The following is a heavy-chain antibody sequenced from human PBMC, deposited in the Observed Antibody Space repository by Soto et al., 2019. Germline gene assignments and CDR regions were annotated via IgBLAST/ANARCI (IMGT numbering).Heavy chain of an antibody. J-gene: IGHJ6*02. V-gene: IGHV1-69*13. D-gene: IGHD2-21*01. CDR1: GGTFNSYA. CDR3: ARGHSCGGSAYYGIDV. CDR2: IIPMFGTA. Sequence: SVKVSCKASGGTFNSYAISWVRQAPGQGLEWMGGIIPMFGTAKYAQKFQDRVTITADESTSTAYMEVSSLRSEDTAVYYCARGHSCGGSAYYGIDVCGQGTTVTVS.